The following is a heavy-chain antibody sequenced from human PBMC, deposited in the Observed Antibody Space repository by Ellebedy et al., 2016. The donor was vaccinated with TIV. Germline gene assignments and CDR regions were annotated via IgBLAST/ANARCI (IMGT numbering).Heavy chain of an antibody. V-gene: IGHV1-46*01. CDR2: INPSGGST. CDR1: GYTFTSYY. J-gene: IGHJ4*02. D-gene: IGHD5-24*01. CDR3: ARDQGVVEMATINWGHFDY. Sequence: ASVKVSXXASGYTFTSYYMHWVRQAPGQGLEWMGIINPSGGSTSYAQKFQGRVTMTRDTSTSTVYMELSSLRSEDTAVYYCARDQGVVEMATINWGHFDYWGQGTLVTVSS.